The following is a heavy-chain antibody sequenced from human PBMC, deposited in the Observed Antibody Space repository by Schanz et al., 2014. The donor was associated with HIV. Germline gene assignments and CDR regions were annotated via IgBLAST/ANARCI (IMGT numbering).Heavy chain of an antibody. Sequence: QVQLVESGGGVVQPGRSLRLSCAASGFTFSTYGMHWVRQGPGKGLEWVAFISYDGSNKYYADSVKGRFTISRDNSKNTLLLQMNSLRAGDTAMYYCARGPMYAYWGQGNLVTVSS. CDR1: GFTFSTYG. J-gene: IGHJ4*02. D-gene: IGHD2-8*01. CDR3: ARGPMYAY. V-gene: IGHV3-30*03. CDR2: ISYDGSNK.